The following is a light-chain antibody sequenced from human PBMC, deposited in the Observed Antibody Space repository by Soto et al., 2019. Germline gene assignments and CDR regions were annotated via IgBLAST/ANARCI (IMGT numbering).Light chain of an antibody. CDR1: QSPLHTDGYNY. J-gene: IGKJ1*01. Sequence: DIGMTQSPLSLPVTPGEPASISCRSSQSPLHTDGYNYLDWYLQKPGQSPQLLIYLGSNRASGVPDRFSGSGSGTDFTLQISRVEAEDVGVYYCMQSLQTPRTFGQGTKVEIK. CDR3: MQSLQTPRT. V-gene: IGKV2-28*01. CDR2: LGS.